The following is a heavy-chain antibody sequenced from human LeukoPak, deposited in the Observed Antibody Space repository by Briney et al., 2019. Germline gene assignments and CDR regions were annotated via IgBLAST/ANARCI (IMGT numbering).Heavy chain of an antibody. CDR3: AGGYCSDGTCYRFDP. CDR1: GSTFSTYG. D-gene: IGHD2-15*01. V-gene: IGHV3-48*01. Sequence: GGSLRLSCTASGSTFSTYGMNWVRQAPGKGLEWLSYISTTSGTIYYADSVKGRFTISRENAKNSLYLQMNSLRAEDTAVYCCAGGYCSDGTCYRFDPWGQGTLVTVSS. CDR2: ISTTSGTI. J-gene: IGHJ5*02.